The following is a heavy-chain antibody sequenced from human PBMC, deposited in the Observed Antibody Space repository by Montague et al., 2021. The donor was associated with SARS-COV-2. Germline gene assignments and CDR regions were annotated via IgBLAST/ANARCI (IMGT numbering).Heavy chain of an antibody. D-gene: IGHD3-22*01. CDR2: IYWDDDK. V-gene: IGHV2-5*02. CDR3: AHSRYYYYDSSGYRVYYFDY. J-gene: IGHJ4*02. Sequence: PALVKPTQTLTLTCTFSGFSLSTSGVGVGWIRQPPGKALEWLALIYWDDDKRYSPSLESRLTITKDTFKNQVVLTMTSMDPVDTATYYCAHSRYYYYDSSGYRVYYFDYWGQGTLVTVSS. CDR1: GFSLSTSGVG.